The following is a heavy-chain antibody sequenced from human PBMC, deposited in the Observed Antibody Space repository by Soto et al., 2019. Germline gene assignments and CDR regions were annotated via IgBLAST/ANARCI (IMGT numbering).Heavy chain of an antibody. V-gene: IGHV3-23*04. J-gene: IGHJ4*02. CDR2: ISGSGSST. CDR3: AKMSDFWSGSPTYHFDY. Sequence: EVQLVETGGGLIQPGGSLRLSCAASGFTVSNNYMSWVRQAPGKGLEWVSVISGSGSSTYYADSVKGRFTISRDNSKKTLYVQMNSLRAEDTAVYYCAKMSDFWSGSPTYHFDYWGQGTQVTVSS. D-gene: IGHD3-3*01. CDR1: GFTVSNNY.